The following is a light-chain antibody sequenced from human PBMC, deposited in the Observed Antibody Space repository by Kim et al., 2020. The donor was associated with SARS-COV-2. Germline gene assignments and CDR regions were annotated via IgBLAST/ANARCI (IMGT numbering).Light chain of an antibody. J-gene: IGLJ3*02. CDR2: DVN. CDR1: SIDIGGYDS. Sequence: GQSVTMSCSGTSIDIGGYDSVSWYQHHAGKAPKLMIYDVNKRPSGVPDRFSGSKSGNTASLTISGLQAEDEADYYCCSHAGSYTWVFGGGTQVTVL. V-gene: IGLV2-11*01. CDR3: CSHAGSYTWV.